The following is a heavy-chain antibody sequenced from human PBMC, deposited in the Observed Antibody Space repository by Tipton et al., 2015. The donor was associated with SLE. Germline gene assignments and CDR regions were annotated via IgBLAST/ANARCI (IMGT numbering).Heavy chain of an antibody. CDR1: GFALRGYW. CDR3: ARGNYASESYYRLYMDV. V-gene: IGHV3-7*01. Sequence: SLRLSCGASGFALRGYWMSWVRQAPGKGLEWVANIKQDGSEKNYVASVRGRFTISRDNAKNSLYLQMSSLRAADTAVYYCARGNYASESYYRLYMDVWGKGTTVTVSS. CDR2: IKQDGSEK. J-gene: IGHJ6*03. D-gene: IGHD3-10*01.